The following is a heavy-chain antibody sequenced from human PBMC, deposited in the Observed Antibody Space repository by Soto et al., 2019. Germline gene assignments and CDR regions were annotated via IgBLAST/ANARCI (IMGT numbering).Heavy chain of an antibody. Sequence: SETLSLTCIVSGDSVTRGSYYWTWLRQPPGKGLEWIGYISYTGRTKYNPSLQSRVTISVDTSKNDFSLNLSSVTAADTAVYFCAREWGLLPYYVMNVWGHGTAVTVSS. D-gene: IGHD7-27*01. V-gene: IGHV4-61*03. CDR1: GDSVTRGSYY. CDR3: AREWGLLPYYVMNV. J-gene: IGHJ6*02. CDR2: ISYTGRT.